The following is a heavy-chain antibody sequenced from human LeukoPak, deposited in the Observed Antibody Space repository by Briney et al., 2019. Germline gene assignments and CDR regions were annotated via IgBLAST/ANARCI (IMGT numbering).Heavy chain of an antibody. CDR2: MNPNSGNT. V-gene: IGHV1-8*03. CDR1: GYTFTSYD. J-gene: IGHJ4*02. Sequence: SVKVSCKASGYTFTSYDINWVRQATGQGLEWMGWMNPNSGNTGYAQKFQGRVTITTDESTSTAYMELSSLRSEDTAVYYCARDLDYYDSSGYYSTFDYWGQGTLVTVSS. CDR3: ARDLDYYDSSGYYSTFDY. D-gene: IGHD3-22*01.